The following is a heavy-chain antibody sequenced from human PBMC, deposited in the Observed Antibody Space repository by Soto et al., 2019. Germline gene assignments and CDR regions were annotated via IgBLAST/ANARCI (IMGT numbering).Heavy chain of an antibody. D-gene: IGHD2-15*01. CDR1: GFTFSSYG. CDR3: AKLVGYCGGGSCYVFDY. V-gene: IGHV3-30*18. Sequence: PGGSLRLSSAASGFTFSSYGMHWVRHAPGQGLEGVIVISYDGSNKYYADSVKGRFTISRDKSKNPLYLQMNCLRAEDTAVYYCAKLVGYCGGGSCYVFDYWGQGTLVTVSS. CDR2: ISYDGSNK. J-gene: IGHJ4*02.